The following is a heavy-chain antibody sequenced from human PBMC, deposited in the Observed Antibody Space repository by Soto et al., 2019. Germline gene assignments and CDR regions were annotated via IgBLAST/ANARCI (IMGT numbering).Heavy chain of an antibody. Sequence: SETLSLTCTVSGGSISSYYWSWIRQPPGKGLEWIGYIYYSGSTNYNPSLKSRVTISVDTSKNQFSLKLSSVTAADTAVYYCARVYDGGYDSLYYYYMDVWGKGTTVTVSS. CDR1: GGSISSYY. V-gene: IGHV4-59*01. J-gene: IGHJ6*03. CDR3: ARVYDGGYDSLYYYYMDV. CDR2: IYYSGST. D-gene: IGHD5-12*01.